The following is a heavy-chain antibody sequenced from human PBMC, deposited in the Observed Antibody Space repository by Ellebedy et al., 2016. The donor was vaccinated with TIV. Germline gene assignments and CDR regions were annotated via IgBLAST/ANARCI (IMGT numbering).Heavy chain of an antibody. Sequence: ASVKVSXXASGYTFTGYYMHWVRQAPGQGLEWMGWINPNSGGTNYAQKFQGRVTMTRDTSISTAYMELSRLRSDDTAVYYCARSPLGYCSSTSCYNWFNPWGQGTLVTVSS. CDR3: ARSPLGYCSSTSCYNWFNP. J-gene: IGHJ5*02. V-gene: IGHV1-2*02. CDR1: GYTFTGYY. CDR2: INPNSGGT. D-gene: IGHD2-2*01.